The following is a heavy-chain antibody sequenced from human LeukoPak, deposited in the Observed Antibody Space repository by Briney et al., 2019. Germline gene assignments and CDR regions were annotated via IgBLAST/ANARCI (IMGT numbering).Heavy chain of an antibody. CDR3: ARRLAGEDIITDYYYYYMDV. V-gene: IGHV4-38-2*02. CDR1: GYSNSSGYY. CDR2: IYHRWST. D-gene: IGHD3-10*01. Sequence: SETLSLTCTVSGYSNSSGYYWGWIRQPPGKGLEWIGSIYHRWSTYYNPSLKRRVTIYVDTPKNQFSLKLSSVTAADTAVYYCARRLAGEDIITDYYYYYMDVWGKGTTVTISS. J-gene: IGHJ6*03.